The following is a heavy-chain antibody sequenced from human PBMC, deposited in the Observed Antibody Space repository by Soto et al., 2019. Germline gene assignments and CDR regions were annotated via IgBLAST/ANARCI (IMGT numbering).Heavy chain of an antibody. CDR3: ARSMVRGVIGVAFGAFDI. D-gene: IGHD3-10*01. CDR1: GGSISSYY. Sequence: KTSETLSLTCTVSGGSISSYYWSWIRQPPGKGLEWIGYIYYSGSTNYNPSLKSRVTISVDTSKNQFSRTPSSVTAADTAVYYCARSMVRGVIGVAFGAFDIWGQGTMVTVSS. CDR2: IYYSGST. J-gene: IGHJ3*02. V-gene: IGHV4-59*01.